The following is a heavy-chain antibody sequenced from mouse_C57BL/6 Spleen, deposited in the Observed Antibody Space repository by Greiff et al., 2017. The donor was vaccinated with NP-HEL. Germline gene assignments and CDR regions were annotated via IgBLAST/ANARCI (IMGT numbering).Heavy chain of an antibody. CDR2: INPSNGGT. Sequence: QVQLQQPGTELVKPGASVKLSCKASGYTFTSYWMHWVKQRPGQGLEWIGNINPSNGGTNYNEKFKSKATLTVDKSSSTAYMQLSSLTFEDSAVYYLERGGGNSLPWFASGAQGTLVTVSA. V-gene: IGHV1-53*01. CDR1: GYTFTSYW. J-gene: IGHJ3*01. CDR3: ERGGGNSLPWFAS.